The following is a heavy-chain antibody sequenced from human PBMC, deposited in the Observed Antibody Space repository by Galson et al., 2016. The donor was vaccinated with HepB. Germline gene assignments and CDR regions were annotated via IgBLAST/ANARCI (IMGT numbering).Heavy chain of an antibody. D-gene: IGHD6-19*01. CDR1: GGTFESFA. Sequence: SVKVSCKASGGTFESFAISWVRQAPGQGLEWMGGNIPFFATANYAQKFRGRVTITADESTSTAYLELSSLRSDDTAVYYCARDLGTAVAGRDTFDIWGQGTMVTVSS. CDR2: NIPFFATA. CDR3: ARDLGTAVAGRDTFDI. J-gene: IGHJ3*02. V-gene: IGHV1-69*13.